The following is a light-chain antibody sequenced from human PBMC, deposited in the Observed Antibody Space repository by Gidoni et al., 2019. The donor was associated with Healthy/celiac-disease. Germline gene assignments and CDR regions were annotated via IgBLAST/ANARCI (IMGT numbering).Light chain of an antibody. V-gene: IGKV2-28*01. CDR1: QSPLHSNGYDY. Sequence: DVVMTQSPLSLPVTPGEPASISCRSRQSPLHSNGYDYLDWYLQKPGQSPQLLIYLGSTRASGVPDRFSGSGSGTDFTLKISRVEAEDVGIYYCMQALQTPITFGQXTRLDIK. CDR3: MQALQTPIT. CDR2: LGS. J-gene: IGKJ5*01.